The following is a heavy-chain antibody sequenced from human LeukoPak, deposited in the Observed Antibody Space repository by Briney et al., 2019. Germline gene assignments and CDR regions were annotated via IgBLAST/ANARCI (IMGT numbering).Heavy chain of an antibody. J-gene: IGHJ4*02. CDR1: GFTFSSYA. CDR2: ICGSGGST. CDR3: AKGGSVEYSYGHDY. Sequence: AGGSLRLSCAASGFTFSSYAMSWVRQAPGKGREGVSAICGSGGSTYSAASVKGRFTSSRDNFKTTLYLQMNSVRAEDTAVYYCAKGGSVEYSYGHDYWGQGTLVTVSS. D-gene: IGHD5-18*01. V-gene: IGHV3-23*01.